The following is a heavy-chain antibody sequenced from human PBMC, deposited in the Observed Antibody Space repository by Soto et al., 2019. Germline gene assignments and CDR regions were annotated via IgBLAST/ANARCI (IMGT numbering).Heavy chain of an antibody. CDR1: GGSISSYY. CDR3: ARDWVLDY. V-gene: IGHV4-59*01. Sequence: QVQLQESGPRLVKPSETLSLTCTVSGGSISSYYWSWIRQPPGKGLEWIGHIYHSGSTSYNPTLKIRVTLSLDTSKNQVSLKLSSVTAADTGVYYCARDWVLDYWGQGTLGTVSS. CDR2: IYHSGST. J-gene: IGHJ4*02. D-gene: IGHD7-27*01.